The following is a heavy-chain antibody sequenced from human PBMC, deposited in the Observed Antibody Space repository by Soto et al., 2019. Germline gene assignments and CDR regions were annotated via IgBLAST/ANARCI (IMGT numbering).Heavy chain of an antibody. Sequence: PSQTLSLTCAISGDSVSSNHATWDWIRQSPSRGLEWLGRTYYRSKWYYDYALSVKSRITINPDTSNNQLSLQLNSVTPDDTAVYYCAKDRRDTAMVTPDYWGQGTLVTVSS. CDR3: AKDRRDTAMVTPDY. CDR1: GDSVSSNHAT. CDR2: TYYRSKWYY. J-gene: IGHJ4*02. D-gene: IGHD5-18*01. V-gene: IGHV6-1*01.